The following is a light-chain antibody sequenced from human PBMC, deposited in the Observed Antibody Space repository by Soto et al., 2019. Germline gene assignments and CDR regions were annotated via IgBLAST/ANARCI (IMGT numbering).Light chain of an antibody. CDR2: GAS. CDR1: QTIRNNY. Sequence: ETVLTQSPGTLSLSPGERATLSCRASQTIRNNYLAWYRQTPGQAPRLLIHGASNRATGIADRFSGSGSGTDFTLIISRLEPEDFALYYCQQYAGSPWTFGQGTKVEIK. J-gene: IGKJ1*01. V-gene: IGKV3-20*01. CDR3: QQYAGSPWT.